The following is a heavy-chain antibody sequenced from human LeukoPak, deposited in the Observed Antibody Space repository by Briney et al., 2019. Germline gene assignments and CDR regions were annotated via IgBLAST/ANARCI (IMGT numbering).Heavy chain of an antibody. V-gene: IGHV5-51*01. CDR1: GYDFTRYW. J-gene: IGHJ4*02. Sequence: GESLKISCKGSGYDFTRYWIAWVRQMPGKGLEWMGIIYPGDSDTTYSPSFQGQVIISADKSINTTYLQWSSLKASDTAIYYCARHGTIVGTTTGVDYWGQGTLVTVSS. CDR3: ARHGTIVGTTTGVDY. CDR2: IYPGDSDT. D-gene: IGHD1-26*01.